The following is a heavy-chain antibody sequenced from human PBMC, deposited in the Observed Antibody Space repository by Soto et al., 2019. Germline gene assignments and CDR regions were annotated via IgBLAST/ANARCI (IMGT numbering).Heavy chain of an antibody. D-gene: IGHD3-10*01. CDR1: GFTFSSYV. CDR3: AKEGALGLYYFDY. J-gene: IGHJ4*02. Sequence: PGGSLRLSCAASGFTFSSYVMSWVRQAPGKGLEWVSTISAGGSSTYYADSVKGRFTISRDNSKNTLYLQMNSLRPEDTAVYYCAKEGALGLYYFDYWGQGTLVTVS. CDR2: ISAGGSST. V-gene: IGHV3-23*01.